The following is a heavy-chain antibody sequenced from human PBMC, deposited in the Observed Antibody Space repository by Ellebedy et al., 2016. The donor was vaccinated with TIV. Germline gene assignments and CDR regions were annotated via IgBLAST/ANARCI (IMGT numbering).Heavy chain of an antibody. J-gene: IGHJ4*02. D-gene: IGHD3-16*01. CDR2: IYPGDSDT. V-gene: IGHV5-51*01. CDR3: ASLRPDTMTGGLDY. Sequence: ASVKVSCKGSGYSFTSYWIGWVRQMPGKGLEWMGIIYPGDSDTRYSPSFQGQVTISADKSISTAYLQWSSLKASDTAMYYCASLRPDTMTGGLDYWGQGTLVTVSS. CDR1: GYSFTSYW.